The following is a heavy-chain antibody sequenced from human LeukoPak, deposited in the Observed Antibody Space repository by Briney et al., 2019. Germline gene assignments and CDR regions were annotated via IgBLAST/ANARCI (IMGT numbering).Heavy chain of an antibody. CDR1: GLTFSSYA. Sequence: GGSLRLSCAASGLTFSSYAMHWVRQAPGKGLEWVAVISYDGSNKYYADSVKGRFTISRDNSKNTLYLQMNSLRAEDTAVYYCARGAHYSILYAFDYWGQGTLVTVSS. CDR3: ARGAHYSILYAFDY. CDR2: ISYDGSNK. V-gene: IGHV3-30-3*01. D-gene: IGHD4-11*01. J-gene: IGHJ4*02.